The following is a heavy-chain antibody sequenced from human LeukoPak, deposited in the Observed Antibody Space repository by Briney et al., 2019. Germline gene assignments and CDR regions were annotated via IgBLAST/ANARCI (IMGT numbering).Heavy chain of an antibody. CDR1: GFTFSSYG. J-gene: IGHJ5*02. D-gene: IGHD6-19*01. CDR3: AKVVPQWLVLHWFDP. Sequence: GGSLRLSCAASGFTFSSYGMSWVRQAPGKGLEWVSAISGSGGSTYYADSVKGRFTISRDNSKNTLYLQMNSLRAEDTAVYYCAKVVPQWLVLHWFDPWGQGTLVTVSS. CDR2: ISGSGGST. V-gene: IGHV3-23*01.